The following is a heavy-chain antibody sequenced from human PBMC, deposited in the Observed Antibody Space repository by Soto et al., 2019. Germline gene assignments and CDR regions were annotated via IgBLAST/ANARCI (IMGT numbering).Heavy chain of an antibody. V-gene: IGHV3-33*01. J-gene: IGHJ4*02. CDR3: ARGPGEYFDY. CDR1: GFTFSSYG. D-gene: IGHD3-16*01. Sequence: QVQLVESGGGVVQPGRSLRLSCAASGFTFSSYGMHWVRQAPGKGLEWVAVIWYDGSNKYYADSVKGRFTISRDNSKNTLYLQMNSLRAEDTAVYYCARGPGEYFDYWGQGTLGTVSS. CDR2: IWYDGSNK.